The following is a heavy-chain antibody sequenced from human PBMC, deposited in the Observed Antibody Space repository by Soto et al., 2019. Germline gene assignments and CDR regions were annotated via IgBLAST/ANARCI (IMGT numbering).Heavy chain of an antibody. D-gene: IGHD3-22*01. CDR3: ELNRDYYDSSGFPPGFDY. V-gene: IGHV1-69*01. CDR2: IIPIFGTA. Sequence: QVQLVQSGAEVKKPGSSVKVSCKASGGTFSSYAISWVRQAPGQGLEWMGGIIPIFGTANYAQKFQGRVTITADESTSPAYMELSSLRSEDTAVYYCELNRDYYDSSGFPPGFDYWGQGTLVTVSS. CDR1: GGTFSSYA. J-gene: IGHJ4*02.